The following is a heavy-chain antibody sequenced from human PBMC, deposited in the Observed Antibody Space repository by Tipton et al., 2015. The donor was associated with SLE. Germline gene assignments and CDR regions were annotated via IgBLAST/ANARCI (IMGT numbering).Heavy chain of an antibody. CDR2: IYYSGST. V-gene: IGHV4-31*03. CDR3: ARGDSSQEFDY. J-gene: IGHJ4*02. Sequence: LRLSCTVSGGSISSGGYYWSWIRQHPGKGLEWIGYIYYSGSTYYNPSLKSRVTISVDTSKNQFSLKLSSVTAADTAVYYCARGDSSQEFDYWGQGTLVTVSS. D-gene: IGHD6-19*01. CDR1: GGSISSGGYY.